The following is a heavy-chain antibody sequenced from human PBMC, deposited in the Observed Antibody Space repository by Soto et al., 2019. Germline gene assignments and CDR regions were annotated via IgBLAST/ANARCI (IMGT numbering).Heavy chain of an antibody. V-gene: IGHV3-30*18. D-gene: IGHD4-17*01. J-gene: IGHJ6*02. CDR2: ISYDGTNK. CDR1: GFTFSTYG. Sequence: QVQLVESAGGEVQPGRSLTISCAASGFTFSTYGMHWVRQTPGKGLEWVAVISYDGTNKFYSDSVKGRFTISRDNFKNTLTLQMNSLRAEDTAVYSCAKDLQSYGDYDYYCYGMDVWGLGTRVTVSS. CDR3: AKDLQSYGDYDYYCYGMDV.